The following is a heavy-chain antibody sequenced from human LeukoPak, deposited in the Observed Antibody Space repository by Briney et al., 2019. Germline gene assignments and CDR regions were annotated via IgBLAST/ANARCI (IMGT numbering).Heavy chain of an antibody. CDR1: GGSISSYY. V-gene: IGHV4-4*07. CDR2: IYTSGST. Sequence: SETLSLTCTVSGGSISSYYWSWIRQPAGKGLEWIGRIYTSGSTNYNPSLKSRVTMSVDTSKNQFSLKLSSVTAADTAVYYCAREILLLSQDAFDIWCQGTMVTVSS. D-gene: IGHD2-15*01. CDR3: AREILLLSQDAFDI. J-gene: IGHJ3*02.